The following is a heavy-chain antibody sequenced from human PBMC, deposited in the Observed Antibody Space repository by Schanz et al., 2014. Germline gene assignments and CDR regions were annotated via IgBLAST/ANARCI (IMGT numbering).Heavy chain of an antibody. Sequence: QVQLVQSGAEVKKPGSSMKVSCKASGGTFSTYPINWLRQAPGQGLEWMGRIIPIHGIVNYAQKCQGRVTITADRSTSTAYMELSSLRAEDTAVYYCASSGAGYSSSWDFDYWGQGSLVTVSS. CDR3: ASSGAGYSSSWDFDY. V-gene: IGHV1-69*04. CDR2: IIPIHGIV. D-gene: IGHD6-13*01. J-gene: IGHJ4*02. CDR1: GGTFSTYP.